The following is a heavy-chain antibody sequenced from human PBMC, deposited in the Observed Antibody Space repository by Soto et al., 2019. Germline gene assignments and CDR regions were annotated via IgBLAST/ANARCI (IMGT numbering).Heavy chain of an antibody. Sequence: PGGSLRLSCAASGFTFSSYAMSWVRQAPGKGLEWVSAISGSGGSTYYADSVKGRFTISRDNSKNTLYLQMNSLRAEDTAVYYCAKATVYYGSGSYYNGYYFDYWGQGTLVTVSS. CDR1: GFTFSSYA. CDR2: ISGSGGST. V-gene: IGHV3-23*01. CDR3: AKATVYYGSGSYYNGYYFDY. D-gene: IGHD3-10*01. J-gene: IGHJ4*02.